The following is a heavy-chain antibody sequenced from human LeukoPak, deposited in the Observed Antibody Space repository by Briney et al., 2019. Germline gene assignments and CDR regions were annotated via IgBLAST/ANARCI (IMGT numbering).Heavy chain of an antibody. V-gene: IGHV3-23*01. D-gene: IGHD3-16*01. CDR2: ISETGGST. CDR3: AKGFGDYDYFYMDV. Sequence: GGSLRLSCAASGFTFSNYATIWVRQAPGKRLEWVSAISETGGSTYSPDSVKGRVTISRDNSKNTLYLQMNRLRADDTAAPSGAKGFGDYDYFYMDVWGKGTTVTVSS. CDR1: GFTFSNYA. J-gene: IGHJ6*03.